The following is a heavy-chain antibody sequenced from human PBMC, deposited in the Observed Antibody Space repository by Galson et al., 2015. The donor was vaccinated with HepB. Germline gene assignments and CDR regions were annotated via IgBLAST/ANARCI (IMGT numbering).Heavy chain of an antibody. CDR2: ISAYNGNT. CDR1: GYTFTSYG. J-gene: IGHJ6*03. D-gene: IGHD2-2*01. V-gene: IGHV1-18*01. Sequence: SCKASGYTFTSYGISWVRQAPGQGLEWMGWISAYNGNTNYAQKLQGRVTMTTDTSTSTAYTELRSLRSDDTAVYYCARDKDCSSTSCSLDYYYYYMDVWGKGTTVTVSS. CDR3: ARDKDCSSTSCSLDYYYYYMDV.